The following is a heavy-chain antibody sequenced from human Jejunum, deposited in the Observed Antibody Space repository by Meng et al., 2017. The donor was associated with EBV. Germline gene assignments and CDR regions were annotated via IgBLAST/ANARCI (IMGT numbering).Heavy chain of an antibody. D-gene: IGHD2-8*02. V-gene: IGHV7-4-1*01. J-gene: IGHJ5*02. CDR3: ARVRPGGGWFDP. CDR1: GYTFTSSG. CDR2: INTNTGYP. Sequence: QVTLVQFGSGFKKPGASVKVSCKASGYTFTSSGINWVRQAPGQGLEWMGWINTNTGYPTYAQDFTGRFVFSLDTSVSTAYLQISSPSTEDNAVYYCARVRPGGGWFDPWGQGTLVTVSS.